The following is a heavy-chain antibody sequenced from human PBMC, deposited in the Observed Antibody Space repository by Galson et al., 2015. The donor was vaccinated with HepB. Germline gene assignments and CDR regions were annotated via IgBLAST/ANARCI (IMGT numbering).Heavy chain of an antibody. CDR3: ASLYYEFWSGYLNAFDI. D-gene: IGHD3-3*01. CDR1: GFTFSSYR. V-gene: IGHV3-21*01. CDR2: SSDYI. J-gene: IGHJ3*02. Sequence: LRLSCAASGFTFSSYRMNWVRQAPGKGLEWVASSSDYIYYADSVKGRFTISRDNAKNSLYLQMNSLRAEDTAVHYCASLYYEFWSGYLNAFDIWGQGTVVTVSS.